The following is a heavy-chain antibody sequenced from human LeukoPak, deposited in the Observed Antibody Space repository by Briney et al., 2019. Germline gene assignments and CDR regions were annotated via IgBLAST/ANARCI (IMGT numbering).Heavy chain of an antibody. CDR1: GFTFSSYA. V-gene: IGHV3-23*01. CDR3: AKYPYDSSGYYIDY. Sequence: GGSLRLSCAASGFTFSSYAMSWVRQAPGKGLEWVSAISGSGGSTYYADSVKGRFTISRDNSKNTLYLQMNSLRAEDTAVYYCAKYPYDSSGYYIDYWGQGTLVTVSS. J-gene: IGHJ4*02. D-gene: IGHD3-22*01. CDR2: ISGSGGST.